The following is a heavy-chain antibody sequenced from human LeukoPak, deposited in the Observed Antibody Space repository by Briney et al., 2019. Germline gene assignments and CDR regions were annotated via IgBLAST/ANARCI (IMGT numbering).Heavy chain of an antibody. CDR1: GGSISSYY. V-gene: IGHV4-4*07. D-gene: IGHD1-14*01. CDR2: IYTSGGT. Sequence: PSETLSLTCTVSGGSISSYYWSWIRQPAGKGLEWIGRIYTSGGTNYNPSLKSRVTMSVDTSKNQFSLELSSVTAADTAVYYCARVNHYYYYYGMDVWGQGTTVTVSS. CDR3: ARVNHYYYYYGMDV. J-gene: IGHJ6*02.